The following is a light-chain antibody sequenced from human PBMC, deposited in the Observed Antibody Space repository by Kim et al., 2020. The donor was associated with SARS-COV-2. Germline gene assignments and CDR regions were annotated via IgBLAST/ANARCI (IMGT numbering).Light chain of an antibody. CDR1: QGISSA. CDR3: QQFNNYPLS. J-gene: IGKJ4*01. Sequence: AIQLTQSPSSLSASVGDRVTITCRASQGISSALAWYQQKSGKAPKVLIYDASSLGSGVPSRFSGSGSGTDFTLTISSLQPEDFATYYCQQFNNYPLSFGGGTKVDIK. V-gene: IGKV1D-13*01. CDR2: DAS.